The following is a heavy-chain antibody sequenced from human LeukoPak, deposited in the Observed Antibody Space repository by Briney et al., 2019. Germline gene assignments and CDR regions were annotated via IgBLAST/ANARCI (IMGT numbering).Heavy chain of an antibody. J-gene: IGHJ1*01. CDR3: ARLAGADMIGYFQD. V-gene: IGHV1-69*05. Sequence: SVKVSCKASGGTFSSYAISWVRQAPGQGLEWMGGIIPIFGTANYAQKFQGRVTITTDESTSTAYMELRSLRSDDTAVYYCARLAGADMIGYFQDWGQGTLVTVSS. D-gene: IGHD3-16*01. CDR1: GGTFSSYA. CDR2: IIPIFGTA.